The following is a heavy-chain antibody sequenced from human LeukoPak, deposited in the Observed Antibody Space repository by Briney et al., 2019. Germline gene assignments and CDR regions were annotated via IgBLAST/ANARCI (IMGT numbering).Heavy chain of an antibody. CDR2: IIPILGIA. Sequence: ASVKVSCKASGGTFSSYAISWVRQAPGQGLEWMGRIIPILGIANYAQKFQGRVTITADKSTSTAYMELSSLRSEDTAVYYCARGPDNSGYLLTRYGMDVWGQGTTVTVSS. CDR1: GGTFSSYA. V-gene: IGHV1-69*04. CDR3: ARGPDNSGYLLTRYGMDV. J-gene: IGHJ6*02. D-gene: IGHD3-22*01.